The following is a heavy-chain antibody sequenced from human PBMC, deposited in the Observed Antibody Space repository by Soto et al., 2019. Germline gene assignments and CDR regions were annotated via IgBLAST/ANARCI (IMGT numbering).Heavy chain of an antibody. J-gene: IGHJ4*02. Sequence: QVQLMQSGAEVKKPGASVKVSCTASGYKFTSYYLHWVRQAPGRGPEWVGTINPNTGDTSYAANLQGRVTVTRDTSTSIVYMQLSSLTFEDTAVYYCARDLPPDSWGQGTLVSVSS. CDR2: INPNTGDT. CDR1: GYKFTSYY. CDR3: ARDLPPDS. V-gene: IGHV1-46*01.